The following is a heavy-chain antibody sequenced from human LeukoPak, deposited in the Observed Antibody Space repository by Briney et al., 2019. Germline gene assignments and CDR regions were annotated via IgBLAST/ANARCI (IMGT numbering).Heavy chain of an antibody. Sequence: GGSLRLSCAASGFTFSSYPMNWVRQAPGKGLEWVSSISSSSTYTFYADSVKGRFTISRDNAKNSLYLQMNSLRAEDTAVYYCASPVRGYSYGYFDYWGQGTLVTVSS. CDR2: ISSSSTYT. V-gene: IGHV3-21*06. CDR3: ASPVRGYSYGYFDY. D-gene: IGHD5-18*01. J-gene: IGHJ4*02. CDR1: GFTFSSYP.